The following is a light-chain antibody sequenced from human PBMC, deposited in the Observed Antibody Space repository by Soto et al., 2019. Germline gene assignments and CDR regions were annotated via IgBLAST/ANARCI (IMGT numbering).Light chain of an antibody. CDR1: QSVGSY. V-gene: IGKV3-11*01. Sequence: EIVLTQSPATLSLSPGERATLSCRASQSVGSYLGWYQQKPGQAPRLLIYEASNRATGIPPRFSGSGSGTDFTLTVSSLEPEDFAVYYCQQRSNWPLTLGGGTKVDI. CDR3: QQRSNWPLT. J-gene: IGKJ4*01. CDR2: EAS.